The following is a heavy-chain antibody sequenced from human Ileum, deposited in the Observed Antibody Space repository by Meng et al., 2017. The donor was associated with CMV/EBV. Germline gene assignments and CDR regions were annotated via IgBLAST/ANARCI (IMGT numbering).Heavy chain of an antibody. CDR3: AKDDGEGFDP. CDR2: ISGSGGRT. Sequence: SCAASGFTFSSYAMSWVRQAPGKGLEWVSAISGSGGRTYYADSVKGRSIISRDNSKNTLYLQMNSLRAEDTALYYCAKDDGEGFDPWGQGTLVTVSS. J-gene: IGHJ5*02. D-gene: IGHD3-10*01. V-gene: IGHV3-23*01. CDR1: GFTFSSYA.